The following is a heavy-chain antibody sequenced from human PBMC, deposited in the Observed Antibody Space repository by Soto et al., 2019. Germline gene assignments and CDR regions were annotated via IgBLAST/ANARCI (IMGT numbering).Heavy chain of an antibody. V-gene: IGHV3-23*01. D-gene: IGHD4-17*01. CDR3: AEDPNGDYVGAFDS. Sequence: PGGSLRLSCRASGFSFSGFAMTWVRQAPGKGLEWVSSIGGSGIITYYTDSVKGRFTISRDNSGNTLFLHMNSLRADDTAVYYCAEDPNGDYVGAFDSWGQGTLVTVSS. CDR2: IGGSGIIT. J-gene: IGHJ4*02. CDR1: GFSFSGFA.